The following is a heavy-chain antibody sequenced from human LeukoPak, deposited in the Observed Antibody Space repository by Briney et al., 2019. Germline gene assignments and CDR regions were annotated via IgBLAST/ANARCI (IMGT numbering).Heavy chain of an antibody. J-gene: IGHJ3*02. CDR3: AKDALIARLGAAFDI. Sequence: GXXRLSCAASGFTFSSYAMSWVRQAPGKGLEWVSAISGSGGSTYYADSVKGRFTISGDNSENTLYLQMNSLRAEDTAVYYCAKDALIARLGAAFDIWGQGTMVTVSS. V-gene: IGHV3-23*01. D-gene: IGHD6-25*01. CDR1: GFTFSSYA. CDR2: ISGSGGST.